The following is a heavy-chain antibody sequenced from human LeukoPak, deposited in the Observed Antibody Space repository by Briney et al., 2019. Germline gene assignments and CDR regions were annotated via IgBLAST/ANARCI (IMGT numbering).Heavy chain of an antibody. V-gene: IGHV3-48*01. J-gene: IGHJ4*02. D-gene: IGHD3-22*01. CDR2: ISSTSNTI. Sequence: PGGSLRLSCAASGFTFSTYIMNWVRQAPGKGLEWVSYISSTSNTIYYADSVKGRFTISRDNAKNSLYLQMNSLRAEDTAVYYCARGSGYKYYFDYWGQGTLVTVSS. CDR1: GFTFSTYI. CDR3: ARGSGYKYYFDY.